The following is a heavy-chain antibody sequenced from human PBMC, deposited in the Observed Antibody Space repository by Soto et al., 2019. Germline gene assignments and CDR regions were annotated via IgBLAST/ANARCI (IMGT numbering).Heavy chain of an antibody. V-gene: IGHV5-51*01. D-gene: IGHD1-20*01. J-gene: IGHJ4*02. CDR2: IYPGDSDT. Sequence: PGESLKISCKGSGYSFTNYWIGWVRQMPGKGLGWMGIIYPGDSDTRYSPSFQGQVTISVDKSISTAYLQWRSLKASDSGMYYCPRSRITGSTWTFDYWGQETLVTVSS. CDR3: PRSRITGSTWTFDY. CDR1: GYSFTNYW.